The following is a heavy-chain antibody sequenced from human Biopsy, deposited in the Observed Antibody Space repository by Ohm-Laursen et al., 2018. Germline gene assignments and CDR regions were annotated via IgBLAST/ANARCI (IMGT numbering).Heavy chain of an antibody. CDR1: GGSTNDYF. J-gene: IGHJ2*01. V-gene: IGHV4-4*07. CDR3: ARTPGKAVAGRFLDL. CDR2: IYSSWGS. Sequence: SDTLSLTCSVSGGSTNDYFWSWIRQPAGETLEWIGRIYSSWGSSYNPSLKSRISMSMDTSNNQFSLTLTSVTAADTAVYYCARTPGKAVAGRFLDLWGRGTLVTVSS. D-gene: IGHD6-19*01.